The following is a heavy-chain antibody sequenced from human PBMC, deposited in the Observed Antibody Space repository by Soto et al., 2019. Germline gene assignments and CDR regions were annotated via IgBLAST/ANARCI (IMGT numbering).Heavy chain of an antibody. CDR2: LDYSGTA. J-gene: IGHJ5*02. CDR1: GVSISSTSYN. Sequence: PSETLSLTCNVSGVSISSTSYNWGWIRQPPGKGLEWIGTLDYSGTAHYNPSLKSRINISADTSKNQFSLRLSSVTAADTAMYYCARRVVECAGDCFWFDPWGQGTLVTVSS. CDR3: ARRVVECAGDCFWFDP. V-gene: IGHV4-39*07. D-gene: IGHD2-21*02.